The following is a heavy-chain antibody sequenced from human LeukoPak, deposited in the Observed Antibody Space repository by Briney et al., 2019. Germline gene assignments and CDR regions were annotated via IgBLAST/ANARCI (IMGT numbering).Heavy chain of an antibody. Sequence: GGSLRLSCAASGFTFTDHWMNWVRQAPGKGLEWVANMNVDGREKYYVDCVKGRFPISRDNAKNTVYLQLDSLRADDTAIYYCARSLSSAVDNYWGQGTLVTVSS. J-gene: IGHJ4*02. V-gene: IGHV3-7*01. CDR2: MNVDGREK. CDR3: ARSLSSAVDNY. D-gene: IGHD2-2*01. CDR1: GFTFTDHW.